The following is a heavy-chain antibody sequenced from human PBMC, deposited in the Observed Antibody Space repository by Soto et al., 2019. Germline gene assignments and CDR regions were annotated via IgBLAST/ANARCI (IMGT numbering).Heavy chain of an antibody. J-gene: IGHJ4*02. Sequence: QVQLVQSGAEVKKPGASVKVSCKASGYTFTSYGISWVRQAPGQGREWMGWRSDYNGNTNYAQRLWGRVTMTTDTSRSTAYMELRGLRSDDTAVYYCARERYSGLERIDYWGQGTLVTVSS. CDR2: RSDYNGNT. V-gene: IGHV1-18*01. CDR1: GYTFTSYG. CDR3: ARERYSGLERIDY. D-gene: IGHD5-12*01.